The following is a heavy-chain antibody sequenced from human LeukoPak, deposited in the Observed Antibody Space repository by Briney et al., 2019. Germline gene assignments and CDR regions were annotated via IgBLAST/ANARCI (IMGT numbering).Heavy chain of an antibody. V-gene: IGHV3-23*01. CDR2: IIDVGDT. CDR1: GFTLTEHA. Sequence: GGSLRLSCAVSGFTLTEHALSWVRQAPGEGLEWVSGIIDVGDTYYADSVKGRFTISRDSSKNTLYLQMNSLRAEDTAVYYCAKEVIDWGTFDYWGQGTLVTVSS. D-gene: IGHD3-16*01. J-gene: IGHJ4*02. CDR3: AKEVIDWGTFDY.